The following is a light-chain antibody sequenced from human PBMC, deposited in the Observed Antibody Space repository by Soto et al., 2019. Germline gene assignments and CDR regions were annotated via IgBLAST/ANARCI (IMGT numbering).Light chain of an antibody. J-gene: IGKJ5*01. CDR1: QSVSSSY. Sequence: EIGLTQSPGTLSLSPGERATLSCRAIQSVSSSYLAWYQQKPGQAPRLLIYGASSRATGIPDRFSGSGSGTDFTLTISRLEPEDFAVYYCQQYGSSPGITFGQGTRLEIK. CDR2: GAS. CDR3: QQYGSSPGIT. V-gene: IGKV3-20*01.